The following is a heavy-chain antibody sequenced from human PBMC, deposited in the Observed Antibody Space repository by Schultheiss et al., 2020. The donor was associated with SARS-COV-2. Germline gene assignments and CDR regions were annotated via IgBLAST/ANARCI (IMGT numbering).Heavy chain of an antibody. D-gene: IGHD3-3*01. CDR1: GFTFSSYW. CDR3: ASSPAFWSGWYWYFDL. CDR2: INSDGSST. J-gene: IGHJ2*01. V-gene: IGHV3-74*01. Sequence: GGSLRLSCAASGFTFSSYWMHWVRQAPGKGLVWVSRINSDGSSTSYEDSVKGRFTISRDNAKNTLYLQMNSLRAEDTAVYYCASSPAFWSGWYWYFDLWGRGTLVTVSS.